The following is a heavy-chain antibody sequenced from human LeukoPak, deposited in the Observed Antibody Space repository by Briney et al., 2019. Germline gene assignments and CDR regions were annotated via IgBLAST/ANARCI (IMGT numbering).Heavy chain of an antibody. Sequence: PGRSLRLSCAASGFTFDDYAMHWVRQGPGKGLEWVSGISWNSGSIGYADSVKGRFTISRDNAKNSLYLQMDSLRAEDTAVYYCARELLSYYDILTGYYPPDYWGQGTLVTVSS. J-gene: IGHJ4*02. CDR2: ISWNSGSI. V-gene: IGHV3-9*01. D-gene: IGHD3-9*01. CDR1: GFTFDDYA. CDR3: ARELLSYYDILTGYYPPDY.